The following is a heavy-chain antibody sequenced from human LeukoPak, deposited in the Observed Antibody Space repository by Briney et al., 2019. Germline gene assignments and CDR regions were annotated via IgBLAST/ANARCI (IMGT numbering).Heavy chain of an antibody. CDR2: ISGNGGTR. CDR1: GFTFSSFA. V-gene: IGHV3-23*01. J-gene: IGHJ4*02. Sequence: GGSLRLSCAASGFTFSSFAMSRVRQAPGKGLEWVSDISGNGGTRYDADSVRGRFTISRDNSKNTLYLQMNSLRAEGTAFYYCAKAELGVDTFFDYWGQGTLVTVSS. CDR3: AKAELGVDTFFDY. D-gene: IGHD3-3*01.